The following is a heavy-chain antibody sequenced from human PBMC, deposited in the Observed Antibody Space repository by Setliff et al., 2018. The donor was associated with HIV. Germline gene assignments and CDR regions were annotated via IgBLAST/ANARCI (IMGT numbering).Heavy chain of an antibody. CDR1: GYAISSGYY. CDR3: ARGHCSGTNCYGVDYYGMDV. V-gene: IGHV4-38-2*01. J-gene: IGHJ6*02. CDR2: IYNRGST. Sequence: PSETLSLTCAVSGYAISSGYYWGWIRRPPGKGLEWIGSIYNRGSTYYNPSLKSRVTISVDTSKNQFSLKLSSVTAADTAVYYCARGHCSGTNCYGVDYYGMDVWGQGTTVTVSS. D-gene: IGHD2-2*01.